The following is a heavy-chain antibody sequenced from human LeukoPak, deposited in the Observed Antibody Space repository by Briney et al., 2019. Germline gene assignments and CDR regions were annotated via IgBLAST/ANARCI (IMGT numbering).Heavy chain of an antibody. V-gene: IGHV3-7*01. CDR2: IDQDGSKE. Sequence: GGSLRLSCAASGFTFSNYWMTWVRQAPGKGLEWVAHIDQDGSKEYYMDSVKARFTISRDNAKNSLSLQMNSLRAEDTAVYYCVRDGGVSGYDLLDYWGQGTLVTVSS. CDR3: VRDGGVSGYDLLDY. D-gene: IGHD5-12*01. J-gene: IGHJ4*02. CDR1: GFTFSNYW.